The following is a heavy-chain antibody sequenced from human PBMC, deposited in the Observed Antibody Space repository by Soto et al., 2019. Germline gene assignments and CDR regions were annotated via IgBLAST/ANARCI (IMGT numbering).Heavy chain of an antibody. CDR2: LSGGGSNT. Sequence: GGSLRLSCAASGFSFSTYSMAWVRQTPGKGLAWVSGLSGGGSNTFYADSVQGRFTISVDNSKNTVYLQMNSLRVEDTAVYYCARESLVIGTHHFDYWGQGTPVTVSS. D-gene: IGHD1-7*01. J-gene: IGHJ4*02. CDR1: GFSFSTYS. V-gene: IGHV3-23*01. CDR3: ARESLVIGTHHFDY.